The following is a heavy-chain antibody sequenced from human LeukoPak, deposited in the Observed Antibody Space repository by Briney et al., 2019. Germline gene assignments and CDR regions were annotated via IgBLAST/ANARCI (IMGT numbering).Heavy chain of an antibody. Sequence: GGSLRLSCAASGFTFSSYVMSWVRQAPGKGLEWVSSISSSSSYIYYADSVKGRFTISRDNAKNSLYLQMNSLRAEDTAVYYCARGAWDIVATIVAFDIWGQGTMVTVSS. V-gene: IGHV3-21*01. CDR3: ARGAWDIVATIVAFDI. CDR2: ISSSSSYI. J-gene: IGHJ3*02. D-gene: IGHD5-12*01. CDR1: GFTFSSYV.